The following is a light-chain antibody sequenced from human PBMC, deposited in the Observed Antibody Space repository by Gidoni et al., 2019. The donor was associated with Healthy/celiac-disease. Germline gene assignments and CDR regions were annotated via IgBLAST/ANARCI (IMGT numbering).Light chain of an antibody. CDR1: SSDVGGYHY. J-gene: IGLJ2*01. CDR2: EVS. V-gene: IGLV2-14*01. CDR3: SSYTSSSTLPVV. Sequence: QSALTQPASVTGSPGQSITISCTGTSSDVGGYHYVSWYQQHPGKAPKLMIYEVSNRPSGVPDRFSGSKSGNTASLTISGLQAEDEADYYCSSYTSSSTLPVVFGGGTKLTVL.